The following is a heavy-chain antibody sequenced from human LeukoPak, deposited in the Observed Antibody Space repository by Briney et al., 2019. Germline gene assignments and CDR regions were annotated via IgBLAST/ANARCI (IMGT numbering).Heavy chain of an antibody. CDR3: ARAEDQGRYFDWLPGFAP. CDR2: VLPIFGTA. Sequence: SVNVSCKASGGTVSSYVISWVRQATGQGLEWMGGVLPIFGTAIYAQKWQGRVTITADESTSTAYMELKSLRSEDTAIYYCARAEDQGRYFDWLPGFAPWGQGTLVIVSS. D-gene: IGHD3-9*01. J-gene: IGHJ5*02. CDR1: GGTVSSYV. V-gene: IGHV1-69*13.